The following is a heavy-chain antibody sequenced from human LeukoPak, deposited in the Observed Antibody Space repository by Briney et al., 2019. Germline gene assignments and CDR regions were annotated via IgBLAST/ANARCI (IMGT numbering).Heavy chain of an antibody. Sequence: PSETLSLTCTVSGGSISSGDYYWSWIRQPAGKGLEWIGRIYTSGSTNYNPSLKSRVTMSVDTSKNQFSLKLSSVTAADTAVYYCARDTPIVVVPAAPPHYYMDVWGKGTTVTVSS. D-gene: IGHD2-2*01. CDR3: ARDTPIVVVPAAPPHYYMDV. CDR2: IYTSGST. J-gene: IGHJ6*03. CDR1: GGSISSGDYY. V-gene: IGHV4-61*02.